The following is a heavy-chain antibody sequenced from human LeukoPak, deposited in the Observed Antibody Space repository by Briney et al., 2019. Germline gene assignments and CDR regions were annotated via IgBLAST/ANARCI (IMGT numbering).Heavy chain of an antibody. CDR1: GYTLTELS. CDR3: ARVGGYSYGYPYYYYYMGV. J-gene: IGHJ6*03. Sequence: ASVKVSCKVSGYTLTELSMHWVRQAPGKGLEWMGGFDPEDGETIYAQKFQGRVTITADKSTSTAYMELSSLRSEDTAVYYCARVGGYSYGYPYYYYYMGVWGKGTTVTVSS. V-gene: IGHV1-24*01. D-gene: IGHD5-18*01. CDR2: FDPEDGET.